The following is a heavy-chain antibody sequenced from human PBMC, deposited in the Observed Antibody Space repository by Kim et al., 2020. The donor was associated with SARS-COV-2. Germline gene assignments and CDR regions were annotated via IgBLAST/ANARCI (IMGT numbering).Heavy chain of an antibody. V-gene: IGHV3-33*01. J-gene: IGHJ4*02. CDR3: ARDLYSSFYFDF. Sequence: YYADSVKGRFTISRDNSKNTLYLQMNSLRAEDTAVYYCARDLYSSFYFDFWGQGTLVTVSS. D-gene: IGHD6-6*01.